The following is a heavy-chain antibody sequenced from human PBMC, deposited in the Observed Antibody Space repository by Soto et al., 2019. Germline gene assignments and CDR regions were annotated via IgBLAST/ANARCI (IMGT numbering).Heavy chain of an antibody. V-gene: IGHV3-11*06. CDR3: ARVDDPDP. Sequence: CGSMRLSCVASGFTFSDYYMSWIRQAPGKGLEWISYISSGGRFTKYADSVKGRFTISRDDAKNSLFLQMNSLRADDTAVYYSARVDDPDPWGQGTLVTVSS. J-gene: IGHJ5*02. CDR1: GFTFSDYY. CDR2: ISSGGRFT. D-gene: IGHD3-3*01.